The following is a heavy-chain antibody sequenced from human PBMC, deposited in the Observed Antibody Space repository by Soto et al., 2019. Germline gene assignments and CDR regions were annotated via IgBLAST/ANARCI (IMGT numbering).Heavy chain of an antibody. CDR1: GGTFNTYA. Sequence: QVQVLQSGAEMKKPGSSVKVSCQSSGGTFNTYAMNWVQQAPGQGPEWMGDISPMFGAANFAPKFQGRVTITAGESTGTSYMQLSSLTSEDTALYFCAREVQVHTPAFVYWGQGTLVTVSS. J-gene: IGHJ4*02. V-gene: IGHV1-69*19. D-gene: IGHD3-10*01. CDR2: ISPMFGAA. CDR3: AREVQVHTPAFVY.